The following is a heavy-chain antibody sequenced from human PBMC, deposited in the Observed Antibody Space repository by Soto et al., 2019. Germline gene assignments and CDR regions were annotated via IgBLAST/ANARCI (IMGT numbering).Heavy chain of an antibody. CDR1: GFTIDTYA. D-gene: IGHD2-8*01. Sequence: GGSLRLSCAASGFTIDTYAMHWVRQAPGKGLEWVAGINWDSGKIGYADSVKGRFSISRDHAKNSLYLQMSSLKPEDTAFYFCARDNPGLYAAHESTWFDPWGQGTLVTVSS. V-gene: IGHV3-9*01. J-gene: IGHJ5*02. CDR3: ARDNPGLYAAHESTWFDP. CDR2: INWDSGKI.